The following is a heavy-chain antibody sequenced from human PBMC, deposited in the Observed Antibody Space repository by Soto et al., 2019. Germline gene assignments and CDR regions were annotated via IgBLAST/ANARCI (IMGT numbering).Heavy chain of an antibody. Sequence: QVPLVQSGAEVKKPGASVKVSCKASGYTFTSYAMHWVRQAPGQRLEWMGWINAGNGNTKYSQKFQGRVTITRDTSASTAYMDLSSLRSEDTAVYYCARAFDWLNHFDYWGQGTLVTVSS. V-gene: IGHV1-3*01. CDR1: GYTFTSYA. D-gene: IGHD3-9*01. CDR2: INAGNGNT. CDR3: ARAFDWLNHFDY. J-gene: IGHJ4*02.